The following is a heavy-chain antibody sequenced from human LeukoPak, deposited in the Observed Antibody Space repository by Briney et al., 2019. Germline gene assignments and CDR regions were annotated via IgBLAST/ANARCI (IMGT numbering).Heavy chain of an antibody. CDR3: AKDRNTVGVSYFEY. J-gene: IGHJ4*02. Sequence: GGSLRLSCAASGFTFSSYAMSWVRHAPGKGLEWVSAISGSGGSTYYADSVNGRFTISRDNSKNTLYLQMNSLRAEGTAVYYCAKDRNTVGVSYFEYWGKGTLVSVSS. CDR2: ISGSGGST. CDR1: GFTFSSYA. V-gene: IGHV3-23*01. D-gene: IGHD4-23*01.